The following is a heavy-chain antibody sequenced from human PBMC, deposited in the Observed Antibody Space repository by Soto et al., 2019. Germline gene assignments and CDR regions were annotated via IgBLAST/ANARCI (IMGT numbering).Heavy chain of an antibody. CDR2: ISSGSNYT. V-gene: IGHV3-21*06. J-gene: IGHJ6*03. CDR3: ARDFKESQYYYYCMDV. CDR1: GFTFSSYS. Sequence: EVQLVESGGGLVKPGGSLRLSCVVSGFTFSSYSINWVRQAPGKGLEWVSSISSGSNYTYYADSVKGRFTISRDNAKNSVYLQMNSLRAEDTALYYCARDFKESQYYYYCMDVWGKGTTVTVSS. D-gene: IGHD3-10*01.